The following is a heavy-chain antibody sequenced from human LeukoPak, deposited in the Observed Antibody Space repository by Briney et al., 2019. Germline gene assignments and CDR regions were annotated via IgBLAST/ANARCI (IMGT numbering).Heavy chain of an antibody. CDR1: GFTFSSYA. D-gene: IGHD3-16*02. Sequence: PGRSLRLSCAASGFTFSSYAMHWVRQAPGTGLEWVAVISYDGSNKYYADSVKGRFTISRDQSKSTLYLQMTSLRAEDTAVYYCARDRRLRLGELSLSHWFDPWGQGTLVTVSS. V-gene: IGHV3-30*04. CDR3: ARDRRLRLGELSLSHWFDP. J-gene: IGHJ5*02. CDR2: ISYDGSNK.